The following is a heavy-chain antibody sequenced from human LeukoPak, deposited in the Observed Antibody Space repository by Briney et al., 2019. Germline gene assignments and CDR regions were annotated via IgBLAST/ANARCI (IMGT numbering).Heavy chain of an antibody. CDR1: GFIVSSNY. D-gene: IGHD4-11*01. J-gene: IGHJ6*03. Sequence: PGGSLRLSCAASGFIVSSNYMGWIRQPPGKGLEWIGSIYYSGNTYYNASLKSQVSISIDTSKNQFSLRLTSVTAADTAVYYCARGVPKTSYYYYYMDVWGKGTTVTVSS. V-gene: IGHV4-39*01. CDR3: ARGVPKTSYYYYYMDV. CDR2: IYYSGNT.